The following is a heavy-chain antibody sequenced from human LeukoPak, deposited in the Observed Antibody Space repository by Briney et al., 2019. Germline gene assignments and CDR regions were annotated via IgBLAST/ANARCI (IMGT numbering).Heavy chain of an antibody. Sequence: GASVKVSCKASGYTFTGYYMHWVRQAPGQGLEWMGWINPNSGGTNYAQKFQGRVTMTRDTSISTAYMELSRLRSDDTAVYYCARDLAATRARWFDPWGQGTLVTVSS. CDR1: GYTFTGYY. V-gene: IGHV1-2*02. J-gene: IGHJ5*02. D-gene: IGHD6-6*01. CDR3: ARDLAATRARWFDP. CDR2: INPNSGGT.